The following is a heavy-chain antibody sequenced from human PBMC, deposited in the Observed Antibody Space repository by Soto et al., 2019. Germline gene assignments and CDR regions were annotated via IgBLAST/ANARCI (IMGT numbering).Heavy chain of an antibody. CDR2: IHRSGVT. V-gene: IGHV4-4*02. CDR3: ARTLQDTSMSRPCEY. D-gene: IGHD5-18*01. Sequence: QVQLQQSGPGLVQPSGTLSLTCSVSGGSISSDHFWSWVRQSPGKGLEWIGEIHRSGVTNYNPSLKSRVTISMDKSKNQLSLRLNSVTAADTAVFYCARTLQDTSMSRPCEYWGQGRLVTVSS. CDR1: GGSISSDHF. J-gene: IGHJ4*02.